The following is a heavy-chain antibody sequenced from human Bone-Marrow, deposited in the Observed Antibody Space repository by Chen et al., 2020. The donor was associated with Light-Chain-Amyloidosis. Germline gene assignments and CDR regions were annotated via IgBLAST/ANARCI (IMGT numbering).Heavy chain of an antibody. J-gene: IGHJ4*02. CDR2: IKQDGSEK. D-gene: IGHD3-16*01. V-gene: IGHV3-7*01. CDR1: RFTFSSYW. CDR3: ARVERGYYFDY. Sequence: EVQLVESGGGLVQPGGSLRLSCAASRFTFSSYWMSWVRQAPGKGLEWVANIKQDGSEKYYVDSVKGRFTISRDNAKNSLYLQMNSLRAEDTAVYYCARVERGYYFDYWGQGTLVTVSS.